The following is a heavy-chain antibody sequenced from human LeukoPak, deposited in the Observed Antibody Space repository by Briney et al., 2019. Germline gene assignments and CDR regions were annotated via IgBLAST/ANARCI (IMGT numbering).Heavy chain of an antibody. Sequence: PSETLSLTCTVSGGSISSYYWSWIRQPPGKGLEWIGYIFYSGSTNYNPSLNSRVTISVDTPKNQFSLKLSSVTAADTAVYYCARSPSGGWYNWFDPWGQGTLVTVSS. J-gene: IGHJ5*02. D-gene: IGHD6-19*01. CDR2: IFYSGST. CDR1: GGSISSYY. V-gene: IGHV4-59*08. CDR3: ARSPSGGWYNWFDP.